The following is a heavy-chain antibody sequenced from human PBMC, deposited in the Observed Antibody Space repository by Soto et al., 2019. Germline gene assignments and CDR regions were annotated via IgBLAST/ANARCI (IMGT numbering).Heavy chain of an antibody. CDR1: GFTFTRYS. Sequence: GGSLRLSCAASGFTFTRYSMNWVRQAPGKGLEWVSSISSTTNYIYYGDSMKGRFTISRDNAKNSLYLEMNSLRAEDTAVYYCARGVVVPAAGLYYYYGMDVWGQGTTVTVSS. J-gene: IGHJ6*02. V-gene: IGHV3-21*04. D-gene: IGHD2-2*01. CDR2: ISSTTNYI. CDR3: ARGVVVPAAGLYYYYGMDV.